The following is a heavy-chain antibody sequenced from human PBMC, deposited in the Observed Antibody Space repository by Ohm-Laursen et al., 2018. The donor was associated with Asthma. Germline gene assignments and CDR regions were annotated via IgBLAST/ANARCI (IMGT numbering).Heavy chain of an antibody. J-gene: IGHJ3*02. Sequence: GTLSLTCTVSGGSISSYYWSWIRQPPGKGLEWIGYIYYSGSTNYNPSLKSRVTISVDTSKNQFSLKLSSVTAADTAVYYCARAPNDFWSGYYTGKDAFDIWGQGTMVTVSS. V-gene: IGHV4-59*01. CDR3: ARAPNDFWSGYYTGKDAFDI. D-gene: IGHD3-3*01. CDR2: IYYSGST. CDR1: GGSISSYY.